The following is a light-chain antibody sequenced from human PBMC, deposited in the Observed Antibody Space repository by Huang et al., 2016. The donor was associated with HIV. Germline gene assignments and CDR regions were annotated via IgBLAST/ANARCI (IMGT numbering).Light chain of an antibody. V-gene: IGKV2-28*01. CDR2: LGS. Sequence: IVVTQSPLSLSVTPEESASISCRSNQTLLHTNGYNYLDWYLQKPGQSPQLLVYLGSSRSFGVPGRFGGSASSTGFALKISSVEAENVGVYLCMQGLQTPYTVGQRTKLEI. CDR3: MQGLQTPYT. CDR1: QTLLHTNGYNY. J-gene: IGKJ2*01.